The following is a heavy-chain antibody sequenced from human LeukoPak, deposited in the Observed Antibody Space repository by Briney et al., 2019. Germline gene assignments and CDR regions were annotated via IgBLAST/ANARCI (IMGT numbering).Heavy chain of an antibody. Sequence: GGSLRLSCAASGFTFSSYAMSWVRQAPGKGLEWVSAISGSGGSTYYADSVKGRFTISRDNSKNTLYLQMNSLRAEDTAVYYCAKDSGVAGTHKGPIDYWGQGTLVTVSS. CDR3: AKDSGVAGTHKGPIDY. CDR2: ISGSGGST. V-gene: IGHV3-23*01. CDR1: GFTFSSYA. J-gene: IGHJ4*02. D-gene: IGHD1-1*01.